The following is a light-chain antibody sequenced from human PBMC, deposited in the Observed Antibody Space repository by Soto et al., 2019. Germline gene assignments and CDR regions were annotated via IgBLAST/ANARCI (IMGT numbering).Light chain of an antibody. CDR3: KSYAGSNTYV. CDR1: KSDIGVYYF. V-gene: IGLV2-8*01. J-gene: IGLJ1*01. Sequence: QSALTQPPSASGSPGQSVTISCTGTKSDIGVYYFVSWYQHHPGKAPRLIIYDVVQRPSGVPDRFSGSKSGNTTSLTVSGRQEADEADYCCKSYAGSNTYVFGSGTKVTVL. CDR2: DVV.